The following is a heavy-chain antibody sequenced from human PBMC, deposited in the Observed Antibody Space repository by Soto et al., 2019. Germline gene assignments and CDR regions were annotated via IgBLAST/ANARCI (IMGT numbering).Heavy chain of an antibody. D-gene: IGHD3-16*02. CDR3: AKDSFGGIIVLPGY. J-gene: IGHJ4*02. Sequence: EVQLVESGGGLVQPGRSLRLSCAASGFSFDDYAMHWVRQTPGKGLEWVSGISWNTGSIGYPDSVKGRFTISRDNAKNSLYLQMNSLRAEDTALYYCAKDSFGGIIVLPGYWGQGTLVTVSS. CDR2: ISWNTGSI. CDR1: GFSFDDYA. V-gene: IGHV3-9*01.